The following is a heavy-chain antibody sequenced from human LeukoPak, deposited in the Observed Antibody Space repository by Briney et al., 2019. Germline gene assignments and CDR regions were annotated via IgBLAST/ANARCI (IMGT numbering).Heavy chain of an antibody. D-gene: IGHD3-22*01. CDR3: AKSGRYYDSSGYYFVLES. CDR1: GFTFSSYA. Sequence: GGSLRLSCAASGFTFSSYAMNWVRQAPGKGLEWVSSISDSGGSSYNADSVEGRFTISRDNSNSALFLQMNSLRAEDTAVYYCAKSGRYYDSSGYYFVLESWGQGTLVTVSS. V-gene: IGHV3-23*01. J-gene: IGHJ4*02. CDR2: ISDSGGSS.